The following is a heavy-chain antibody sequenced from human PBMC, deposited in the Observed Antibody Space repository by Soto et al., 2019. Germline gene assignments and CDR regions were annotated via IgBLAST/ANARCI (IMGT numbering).Heavy chain of an antibody. D-gene: IGHD2-8*01. CDR1: GYTFTGYY. V-gene: IGHV1-2*04. J-gene: IGHJ6*03. CDR2: INPNSGGT. CDR3: ARAIVYAGTPYYYYYMDV. Sequence: ASVKVSCKASGYTFTGYYMHWVRQAPGQGLEWMGWINPNSGGTNYAQKFQGWVTMTRDTSISTAYMELSRLRSDDTAVYYCARAIVYAGTPYYYYYMDVWGKGTTVTVSS.